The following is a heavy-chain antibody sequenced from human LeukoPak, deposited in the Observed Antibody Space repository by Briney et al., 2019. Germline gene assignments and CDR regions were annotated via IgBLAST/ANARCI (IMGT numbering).Heavy chain of an antibody. Sequence: PSETLSLTCTVSGGSISSSSYYWGWIRQPPGKGLEWIGSIYYSGSTYYNPSLKSRVTISVDTSKNQFSLKLSSVTAADTAVYYCARAVFEQLVPDAFDIWGQGTMVTVSS. J-gene: IGHJ3*02. D-gene: IGHD6-13*01. CDR2: IYYSGST. CDR3: ARAVFEQLVPDAFDI. V-gene: IGHV4-39*01. CDR1: GGSISSSSYY.